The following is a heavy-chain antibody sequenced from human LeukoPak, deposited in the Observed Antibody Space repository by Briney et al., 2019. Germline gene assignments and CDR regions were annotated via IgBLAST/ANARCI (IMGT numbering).Heavy chain of an antibody. CDR1: GYTFTSYD. CDR3: ARVNTYYYGSGVSRAFHM. Sequence: GAAVKLSCKASGYTFTSYDINWVRQATGQGLEWMGWMNPNSGNTGYAHKFQGSVNMTRNISRGTAYMELSSLKSEDTAVYYCARVNTYYYGSGVSRAFHMWGQGTMVTVSS. D-gene: IGHD3-10*01. V-gene: IGHV1-8*01. CDR2: MNPNSGNT. J-gene: IGHJ3*02.